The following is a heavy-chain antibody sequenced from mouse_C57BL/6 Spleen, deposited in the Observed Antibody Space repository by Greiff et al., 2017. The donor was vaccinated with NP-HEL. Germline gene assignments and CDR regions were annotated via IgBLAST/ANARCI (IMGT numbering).Heavy chain of an antibody. CDR3: ARLDGSSYVEYFDV. CDR1: GYTFTSYN. Sequence: QVQLKESGAELVRPGASVKMSCKASGYTFTSYNMHWVKQTPRQGLEWIGAIYPGNGDTSYNQKFKGKATLTVDKSSSTAYMQLSSLTSEDSAVYFCARLDGSSYVEYFDVWGTGTTVTVSS. V-gene: IGHV1-12*01. J-gene: IGHJ1*03. CDR2: IYPGNGDT. D-gene: IGHD1-1*01.